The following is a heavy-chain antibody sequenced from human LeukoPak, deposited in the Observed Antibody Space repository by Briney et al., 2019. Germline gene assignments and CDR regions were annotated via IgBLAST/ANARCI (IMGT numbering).Heavy chain of an antibody. CDR1: GGSFSGYY. J-gene: IGHJ4*02. Sequence: TSETLSLTCAVYGGSFSGYYWSWIRQPPGKGLEWIGEINHSGGTNYNPSLKSRVTISVDTSKTQFSLKLSSVTAADTAVYYCARSRLHPIIFDYWGQGTLVTVSS. CDR3: ARSRLHPIIFDY. V-gene: IGHV4-34*01. D-gene: IGHD5-24*01. CDR2: INHSGGT.